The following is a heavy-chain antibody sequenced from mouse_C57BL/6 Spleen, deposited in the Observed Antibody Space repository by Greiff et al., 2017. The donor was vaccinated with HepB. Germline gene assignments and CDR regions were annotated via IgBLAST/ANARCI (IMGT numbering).Heavy chain of an antibody. CDR2: IDPEDGET. CDR3: ARPHYYGSGYYAMDY. V-gene: IGHV14-2*01. D-gene: IGHD1-1*01. Sequence: LVESGAELVKPGASVKLSCTASGFNIKDYYMHWVKQRTEQGLEWIGRIDPEDGETKYAPKFQGKATITADTSSNTAYLQLSSLTSEDTAVYYCARPHYYGSGYYAMDYWGQGTSVTVSS. CDR1: GFNIKDYY. J-gene: IGHJ4*01.